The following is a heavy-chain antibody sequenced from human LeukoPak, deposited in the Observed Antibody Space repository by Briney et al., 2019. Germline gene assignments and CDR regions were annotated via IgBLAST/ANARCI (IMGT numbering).Heavy chain of an antibody. CDR3: TYSTSSQAPYLFDV. CDR2: TRNKANSYTT. CDR1: GFTFSDAW. V-gene: IGHV3-72*01. Sequence: QSGGSLRLSCAASGFTFSDAWMTWVRQAPGKGLEWVGRTRNKANSYTTECAASVKGRFSISRDDSKNSVFLQMNSLKTEDTALYYCTYSTSSQAPYLFDVWGQGATVTVSS. D-gene: IGHD6-6*01. J-gene: IGHJ6*02.